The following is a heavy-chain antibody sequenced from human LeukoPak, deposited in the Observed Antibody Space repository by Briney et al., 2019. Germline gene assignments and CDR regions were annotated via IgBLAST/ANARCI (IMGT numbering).Heavy chain of an antibody. CDR2: IKQDGSQK. V-gene: IGHV3-7*01. J-gene: IGHJ6*02. CDR3: AKLTQTPNYGMDV. CDR1: GVTFSSYW. D-gene: IGHD1-14*01. Sequence: GGSLRLSCAASGVTFSSYWVSWVRQAPGKGLEWVANIKQDGSQKYYVDSVKGRFTISRDNAKNSLDLQMNSLRAEDTAVYYCAKLTQTPNYGMDVWGQGTTVTVSS.